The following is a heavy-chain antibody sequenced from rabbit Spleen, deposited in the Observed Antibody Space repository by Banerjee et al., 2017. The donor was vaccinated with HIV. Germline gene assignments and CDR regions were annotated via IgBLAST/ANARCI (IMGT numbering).Heavy chain of an antibody. J-gene: IGHJ3*01. D-gene: IGHD4-1*01. CDR2: IDTSSGST. Sequence: QSLEESGGDLVKPGASLTLTCKASGFDFTTTYYMCWVRQAPGKGLQLIACIDTSSGSTDYASWVNGRFTISKTSSTTVDLKMTSLTAADTATYFCARAIVPWLGLTRLDLWGQGTLVTVS. CDR1: GFDFTTTYY. V-gene: IGHV1S40*01. CDR3: ARAIVPWLGLTRLDL.